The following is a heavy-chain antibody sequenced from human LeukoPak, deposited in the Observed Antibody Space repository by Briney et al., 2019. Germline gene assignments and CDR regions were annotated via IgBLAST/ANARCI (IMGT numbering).Heavy chain of an antibody. J-gene: IGHJ4*02. Sequence: PGGSLRLSCAVSGFTFRTNCMHWVRQVPGEGLVWVSLINEDGSITNYADCVKGRFRISRDNAKNTQYLQMSSLRAEDTDVYYCGRDLGWRSGYWGQGTLVTVSS. V-gene: IGHV3-74*01. CDR1: GFTFRTNC. CDR2: INEDGSIT. CDR3: GRDLGWRSGY. D-gene: IGHD3-16*01.